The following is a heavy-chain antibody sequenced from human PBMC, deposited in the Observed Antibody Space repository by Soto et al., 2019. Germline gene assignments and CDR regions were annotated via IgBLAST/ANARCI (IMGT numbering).Heavy chain of an antibody. D-gene: IGHD2-15*01. CDR2: IYPGDSDT. CDR1: GCSFTSYW. Sequence: GGPLRLSWAAAGCSFTSYWIGWVSQMPGKGLEWMGIIYPGDSDTRYSPSFQGQVTISADKSISTAYLQWSSLKASDTAMYYCARHGYCSGGSCYSDRNAPFDYWGQGTLVTVSS. J-gene: IGHJ4*02. V-gene: IGHV5-51*01. CDR3: ARHGYCSGGSCYSDRNAPFDY.